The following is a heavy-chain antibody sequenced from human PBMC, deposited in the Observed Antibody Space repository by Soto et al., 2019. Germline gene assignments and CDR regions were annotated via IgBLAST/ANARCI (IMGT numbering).Heavy chain of an antibody. CDR2: IYYSGST. J-gene: IGHJ4*02. Sequence: GPGPRTPSETLSLTCTVSGGSISSYYWSWIRQPPGKGLEWIGYIYYSGSTNYNPSLKSRVTISVDTSKNQFSLKLSSVTAADTAVYYCARDSPFGYWGQGTLVTVSS. CDR1: GGSISSYY. CDR3: ARDSPFGY. V-gene: IGHV4-59*01.